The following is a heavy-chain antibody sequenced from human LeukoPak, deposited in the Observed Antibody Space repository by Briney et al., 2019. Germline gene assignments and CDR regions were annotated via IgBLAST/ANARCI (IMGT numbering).Heavy chain of an antibody. Sequence: GGSLRLSCEASGFTFSSHWMHWVRQVPGKGLVWVARIRGDENEINYADSVKGRFTISRDNAKNTLYLQMNSLRVEDTAVYFCARGHVPGSTRHWDFWGQGTLVTVSS. CDR1: GFTFSSHW. J-gene: IGHJ4*02. CDR2: IRGDENEI. D-gene: IGHD3-10*01. CDR3: ARGHVPGSTRHWDF. V-gene: IGHV3-74*01.